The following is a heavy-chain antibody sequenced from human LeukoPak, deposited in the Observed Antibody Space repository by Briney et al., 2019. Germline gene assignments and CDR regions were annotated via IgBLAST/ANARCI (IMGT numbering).Heavy chain of an antibody. D-gene: IGHD3-10*01. Sequence: GGSLRLSCAASGFTFSSYDMHWVRQAPGKGLEGVAFIWSDGSNKYYADSVKGRFTISRDNSKTTLFLQMNSLRAEDTAVYYCARSQSSRQITIPKTRRYFDYWGQGVLVTVSS. V-gene: IGHV3-30*02. CDR3: ARSQSSRQITIPKTRRYFDY. J-gene: IGHJ4*02. CDR1: GFTFSSYD. CDR2: IWSDGSNK.